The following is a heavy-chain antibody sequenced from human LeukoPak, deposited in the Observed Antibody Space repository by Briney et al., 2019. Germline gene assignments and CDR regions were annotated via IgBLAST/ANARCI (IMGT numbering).Heavy chain of an antibody. V-gene: IGHV4-39*01. CDR1: GGSVSAVSHY. CDR2: IYYTGST. Sequence: KPSETLSLTCTVSGGSVSAVSHYWVWIRQSPGKGPEWIGNIYYTGSTHYNPSLKSRGFMSVDTSKNQFSLEVTSVTAADTALYFCARLVCDAYYPAGNWFDPWGQGTLVTVSS. J-gene: IGHJ5*02. CDR3: ARLVCDAYYPAGNWFDP. D-gene: IGHD1-26*01.